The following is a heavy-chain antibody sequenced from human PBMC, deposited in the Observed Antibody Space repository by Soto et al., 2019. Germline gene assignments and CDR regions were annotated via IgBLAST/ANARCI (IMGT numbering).Heavy chain of an antibody. CDR3: ARDRNLAYCGGDCYYYYGMDV. D-gene: IGHD2-21*02. J-gene: IGHJ6*02. Sequence: GGSLRLSCAASGFTFISYSMNWVRQAPGKGLEWVSSISSSSSYIYYADSVKGRFTISRDNAKNSLYLQMNSLRAEDTAVYYCARDRNLAYCGGDCYYYYGMDVWGQGTTVTVSS. CDR2: ISSSSSYI. V-gene: IGHV3-21*01. CDR1: GFTFISYS.